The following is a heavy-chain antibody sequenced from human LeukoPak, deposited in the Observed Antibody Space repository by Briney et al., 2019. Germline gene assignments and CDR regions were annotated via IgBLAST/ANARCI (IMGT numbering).Heavy chain of an antibody. J-gene: IGHJ6*03. CDR3: ARHRESDFGYYYYMDV. D-gene: IGHD4-17*01. Sequence: SETLSLTCTVSGVSISTDNSYWGWIRQPPGKGLEWIGTFYYSGATYYNPSLKSRLTISVDTSKNQFSLKLSSVTAADTSVYYCARHRESDFGYYYYMDVWGKGTTVTVSS. V-gene: IGHV4-39*01. CDR1: GVSISTDNSY. CDR2: FYYSGAT.